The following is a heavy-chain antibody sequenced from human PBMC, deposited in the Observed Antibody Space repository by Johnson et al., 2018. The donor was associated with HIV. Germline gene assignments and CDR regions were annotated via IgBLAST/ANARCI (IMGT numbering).Heavy chain of an antibody. D-gene: IGHD4-17*01. CDR1: GFTVSSNY. Sequence: VQLVESGGGLVQPGGSLRLSCAASGFTVSSNYMSWVRQAPGKGLEWVSVIYSGGSTYYADSVKGRFTISRDNSKNTLYLQMNSLRAEDTAVYYCARLFYGDDSFDIWGQGTMVTVSS. CDR3: ARLFYGDDSFDI. V-gene: IGHV3-66*04. CDR2: IYSGGST. J-gene: IGHJ3*02.